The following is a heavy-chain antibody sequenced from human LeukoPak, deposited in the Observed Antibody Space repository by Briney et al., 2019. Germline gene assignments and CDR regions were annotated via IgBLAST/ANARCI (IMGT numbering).Heavy chain of an antibody. CDR1: GFTFSSYA. CDR2: ISYDGSNK. J-gene: IGHJ4*02. V-gene: IGHV3-30-3*01. D-gene: IGHD3-22*01. CDR3: ARDAMCYYDSSGYSAYFDY. Sequence: PGGSLRLSCAASGFTFSSYAMHWVRQAPGKGLEWVAVISYDGSNKYYADSVKGRFTISRDNSKNTLYLQMNSLRAEDTAVYYCARDAMCYYDSSGYSAYFDYWGQGTLVTVSS.